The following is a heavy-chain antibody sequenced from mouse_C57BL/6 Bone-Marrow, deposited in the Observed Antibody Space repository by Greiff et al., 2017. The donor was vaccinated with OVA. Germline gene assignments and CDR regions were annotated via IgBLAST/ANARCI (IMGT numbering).Heavy chain of an antibody. CDR3: ARRGDYGSSRHWYFDV. CDR2: IYPGGGYT. Sequence: QVQLKESGAELVRPGTSVKMSCKASGYTFTNYWIGWAKQRPGHGLEWIGDIYPGGGYTNYNEKFKGKATLTADKSSSTAYMQFSSLTSEDSAIYYCARRGDYGSSRHWYFDVWGTGTTVTVSS. CDR1: GYTFTNYW. D-gene: IGHD1-1*01. V-gene: IGHV1-63*01. J-gene: IGHJ1*03.